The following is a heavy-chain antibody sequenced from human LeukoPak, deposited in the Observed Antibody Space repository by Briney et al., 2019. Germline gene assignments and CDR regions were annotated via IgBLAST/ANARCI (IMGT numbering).Heavy chain of an antibody. CDR1: GYTFTSYD. CDR3: ARGTRHHYYYYGMDV. J-gene: IGHJ6*02. V-gene: IGHV1-8*01. CDR2: MNPNSGNT. Sequence: ASVKVSCKAPGYTFTSYDINWVRQATGQGLEWMGWMNPNSGNTGYAQKFQGRVTMTRNTSISTAYMELSSLRSEDTAVYYCARGTRHHYYYYGMDVWGQGTTVTVSS.